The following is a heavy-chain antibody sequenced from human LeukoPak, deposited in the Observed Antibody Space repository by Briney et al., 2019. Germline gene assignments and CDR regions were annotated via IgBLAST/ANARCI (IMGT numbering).Heavy chain of an antibody. D-gene: IGHD2-15*01. J-gene: IGHJ4*02. CDR3: ATSARTYIGSSLDY. V-gene: IGHV3-11*04. CDR2: ISSSGSTI. CDR1: GFTFSDYY. Sequence: GRSLRLSCAASGFTFSDYYTSWIRHAPGKGLEWVSYISSSGSTIYYADSVKGRFTISRDNAKNSLYLQMNSLRAEDTALYYCATSARTYIGSSLDYWGQGTLVTVSS.